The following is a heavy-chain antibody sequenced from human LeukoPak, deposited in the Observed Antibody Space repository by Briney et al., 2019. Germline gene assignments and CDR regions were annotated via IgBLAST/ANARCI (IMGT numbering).Heavy chain of an antibody. CDR2: INHSGST. J-gene: IGHJ5*02. CDR1: SGSFSGYY. V-gene: IGHV4-34*01. Sequence: SETLSLTCAVYSGSFSGYYWSWIRQPPGKGLEWIGEINHSGSTNYNPSLKSRVTISVDTSKNQFSLKLSSVTAADTAVYYCARGWRFLEWLLRGWFDPWAREPWSPSPQ. D-gene: IGHD3-3*01. CDR3: ARGWRFLEWLLRGWFDP.